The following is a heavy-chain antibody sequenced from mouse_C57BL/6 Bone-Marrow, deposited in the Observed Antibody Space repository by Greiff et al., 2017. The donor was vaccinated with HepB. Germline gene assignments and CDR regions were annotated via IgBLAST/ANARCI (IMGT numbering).Heavy chain of an antibody. J-gene: IGHJ3*01. V-gene: IGHV5-4*01. CDR3: ARERGGDGAY. D-gene: IGHD1-2*01. Sequence: EVQVVESGGGLVKPGGSLKLSCAASGFTFSSYAMSWVRQTPEKRLEWVATISDGGSYTYYPDNVKGRFTISRDNAKNNLYLQMSHLKSEDTAMYYCARERGGDGAYWGQGTLVTVSA. CDR1: GFTFSSYA. CDR2: ISDGGSYT.